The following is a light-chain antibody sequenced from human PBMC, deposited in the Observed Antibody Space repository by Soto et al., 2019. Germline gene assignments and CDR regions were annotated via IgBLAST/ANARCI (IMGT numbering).Light chain of an antibody. CDR2: DVC. J-gene: IGLJ3*02. CDR1: RSDVGGYAY. Sequence: QSALTQPRSVSGSPGQSVTISCTGTRSDVGGYAYISWYQQHPGKVPNLILSDVCQRPSGVPDRFSGSKSGNTASLTISGPQAEEEADYYCCSDAGPYTWVFGGGTKVTVL. V-gene: IGLV2-11*01. CDR3: CSDAGPYTWV.